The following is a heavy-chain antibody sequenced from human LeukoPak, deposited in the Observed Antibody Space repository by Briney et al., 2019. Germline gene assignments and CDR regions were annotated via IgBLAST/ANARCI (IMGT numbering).Heavy chain of an antibody. J-gene: IGHJ3*02. CDR1: GFTFRSYA. CDR3: AKAITIVVVVAAHDAFDI. CDR2: ISGSGGST. Sequence: GGSLRLSCAASGFTFRSYAMSWVRQAPGKGLEWVSAISGSGGSTYYADSVKGRFTISRDNSKNTLYLQMNSLKAEDTAVYYCAKAITIVVVVAAHDAFDIWGQGTMVTVSS. V-gene: IGHV3-23*01. D-gene: IGHD2-15*01.